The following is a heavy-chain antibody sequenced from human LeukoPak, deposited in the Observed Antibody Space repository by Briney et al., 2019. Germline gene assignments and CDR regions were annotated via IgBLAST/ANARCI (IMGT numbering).Heavy chain of an antibody. D-gene: IGHD6-13*01. V-gene: IGHV3-49*03. J-gene: IGHJ4*02. CDR3: TKTSSWYHYFDY. CDR2: IRSKAYWGTT. Sequence: GGALRLSCTASGFTFGEYAMSWFRQAPGKGLEGVGFIRSKAYWGTTEYAASVKGRFTISKDDSKTIAYLQMNSMNPEDTAVYYCTKTSSWYHYFDYWGQGTLVTVSS. CDR1: GFTFGEYA.